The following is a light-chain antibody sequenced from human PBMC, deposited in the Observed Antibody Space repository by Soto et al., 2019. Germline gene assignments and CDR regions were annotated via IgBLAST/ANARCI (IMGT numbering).Light chain of an antibody. J-gene: IGLJ2*01. Sequence: ALTQPPSASGSPGQSVTISCTGTRSDVGGYNYVSWYQQHPGKAPKLMIYEVSKRPSGVPDRFSGSKSGNTASLTVSGLQSEDEADFYCSSYAGSNNFVVFGGGTKVTVL. CDR3: SSYAGSNNFVV. CDR1: RSDVGGYNY. V-gene: IGLV2-8*01. CDR2: EVS.